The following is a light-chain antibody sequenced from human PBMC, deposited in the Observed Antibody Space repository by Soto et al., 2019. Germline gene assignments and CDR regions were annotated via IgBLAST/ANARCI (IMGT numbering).Light chain of an antibody. CDR1: SSDVGGYNY. CDR3: SYYAGQGV. V-gene: IGLV2-8*01. Sequence: QSVLTQPPSASGSPGQSVTISCTGTSSDVGGYNYVSWYQQHPGKAPKLMIYEVSKRPSGVPDRFSGSKSGNTASLTVSGLQAEDEADYSCSYYAGQGVSGTGNKLTDL. J-gene: IGLJ1*01. CDR2: EVS.